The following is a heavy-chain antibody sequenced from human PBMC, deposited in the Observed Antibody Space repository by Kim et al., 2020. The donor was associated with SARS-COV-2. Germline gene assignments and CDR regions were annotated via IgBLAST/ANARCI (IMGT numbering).Heavy chain of an antibody. Sequence: SETLSLTCTLSGTSVTRGAYNWNWLRQFPGKGLDWIGYVQYTGNSLYNPSLTSRLLFSLDTSKKQLFLTLNSVTVADTAVYFCARDNGGDFDYWGQGTLVTVSS. V-gene: IGHV4-31*03. CDR2: VQYTGNS. D-gene: IGHD2-21*01. CDR3: ARDNGGDFDY. J-gene: IGHJ4*02. CDR1: GTSVTRGAYN.